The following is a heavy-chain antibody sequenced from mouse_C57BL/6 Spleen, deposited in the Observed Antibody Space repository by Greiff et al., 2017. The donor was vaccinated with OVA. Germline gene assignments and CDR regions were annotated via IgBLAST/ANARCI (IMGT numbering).Heavy chain of an antibody. CDR2: IYPGSGST. D-gene: IGHD2-4*01. CDR1: GYTFTSYW. Sequence: VQLQQSGAELVKPGASVKMSCKASGYTFTSYWITWVKQRPGQGLEWIGDIYPGSGSTNYNEKFKSKATLTVDTSSSTAYMQLSSLTSEDSAVYYCATRGSIYYDYSYWYFDVWGTGTTVTVSS. CDR3: ATRGSIYYDYSYWYFDV. V-gene: IGHV1-55*01. J-gene: IGHJ1*03.